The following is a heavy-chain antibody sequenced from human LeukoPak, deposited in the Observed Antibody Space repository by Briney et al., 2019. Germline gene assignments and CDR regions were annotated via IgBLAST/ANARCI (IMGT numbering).Heavy chain of an antibody. Sequence: PSETLSLTCTVSGGSISSGSYYWSWIRQPAGKGLEWIGRIYISGSTNYNPSLKSRVTISVDTSKNQFSLKLSSVTAADTAVYYCARDQTYSGSGIYTYFDYWGQGILVTVSS. V-gene: IGHV4-61*02. J-gene: IGHJ4*02. CDR1: GGSISSGSYY. D-gene: IGHD3-10*01. CDR2: IYISGST. CDR3: ARDQTYSGSGIYTYFDY.